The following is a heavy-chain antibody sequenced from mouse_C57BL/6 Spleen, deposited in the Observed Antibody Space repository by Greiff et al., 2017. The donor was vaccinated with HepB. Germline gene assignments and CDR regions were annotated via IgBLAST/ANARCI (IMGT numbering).Heavy chain of an antibody. J-gene: IGHJ1*03. V-gene: IGHV5-17*01. CDR1: GFTFSDYG. CDR3: SRPNSYWYFDG. CDR2: ISSGSSTI. Sequence: EVQGVESGGGLVKPGGSLKLSCAASGFTFSDYGMHWVRQAPEKGLEWVAYISSGSSTIYYADTVKGRFTISRDNAENTLFLQMTSLGSDDTAMCYWSRPNSYWYFDGWGTATTVTVAS.